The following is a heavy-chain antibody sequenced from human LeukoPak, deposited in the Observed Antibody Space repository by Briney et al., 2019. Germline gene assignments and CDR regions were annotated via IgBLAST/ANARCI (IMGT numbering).Heavy chain of an antibody. Sequence: ASVKVSCKASGYTFTSYDINWVRQATGQGLEWMGWMNPNSGNKGYAQKFQGRVTMTRNTSISTAYMELSSLRSEDTAVYYCARGKIRYGSGSYYQRYYYFDYWGQGTLVTVSS. J-gene: IGHJ4*02. CDR2: MNPNSGNK. CDR3: ARGKIRYGSGSYYQRYYYFDY. D-gene: IGHD3-10*01. V-gene: IGHV1-8*01. CDR1: GYTFTSYD.